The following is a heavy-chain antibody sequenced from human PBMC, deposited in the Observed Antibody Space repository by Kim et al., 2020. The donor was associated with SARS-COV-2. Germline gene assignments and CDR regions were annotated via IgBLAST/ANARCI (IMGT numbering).Heavy chain of an antibody. CDR3: ARASVHDISGYYGFFHP. CDR2: IHRDGGNT. CDR1: GFTFGTYV. V-gene: IGHV3-74*01. J-gene: IGHJ1*01. D-gene: IGHD3-22*01. Sequence: GGSLRLSCAASGFTFGTYVVNWVRQAPGEGLEWVARIHRDGGNTGYADSVKGRFTISRDNAKNTLYLQMNSLRAEDTAVYYCARASVHDISGYYGFFHPCGQGDLVTVSS.